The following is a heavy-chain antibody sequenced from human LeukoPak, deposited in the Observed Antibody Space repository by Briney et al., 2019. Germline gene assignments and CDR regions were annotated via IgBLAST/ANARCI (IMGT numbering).Heavy chain of an antibody. CDR2: ISAYNGNT. J-gene: IGHJ5*02. CDR1: GYTFTSYG. D-gene: IGHD3-3*01. CDR3: ARDFVPYDFWSGYYRTSSNWFDP. Sequence: ASVKVSCKASGYTFTSYGISWVRQAPGQGLEWMGWISAYNGNTNYAQKLQGRVTMTTDTSTSTAYMELRSLRSDDTAVYYCARDFVPYDFWSGYYRTSSNWFDPWGQGTLVTVSS. V-gene: IGHV1-18*01.